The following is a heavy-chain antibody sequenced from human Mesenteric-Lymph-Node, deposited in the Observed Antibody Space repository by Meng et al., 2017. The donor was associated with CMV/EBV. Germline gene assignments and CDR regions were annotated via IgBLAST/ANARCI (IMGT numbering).Heavy chain of an antibody. Sequence: SVRQPPGSWLSSVPLISYYGRYTYYPDSVKVRFPISRDNSDTTLSLQMNSLRAEDTAVYYCARDLLRNIVVVPAPTTDYYYYGMDVWGQGTTVTVS. J-gene: IGHJ6*02. CDR3: ARDLLRNIVVVPAPTTDYYYYGMDV. V-gene: IGHV3-30-3*01. D-gene: IGHD2-2*01. CDR2: ISYYGRYT.